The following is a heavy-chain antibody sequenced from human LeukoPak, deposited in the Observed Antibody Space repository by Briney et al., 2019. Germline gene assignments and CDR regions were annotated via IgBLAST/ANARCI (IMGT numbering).Heavy chain of an antibody. D-gene: IGHD3-3*01. CDR3: ARESYDFWSGYYIPSQQMDY. Sequence: GGSLRLSCAASGFTFSSYWMSWVRQAPGKGLEWVANIKQDGSEKYYVDSVKGRFTISRDNAKNSLYLQMNSLRAEDTAVYYCARESYDFWSGYYIPSQQMDYWGQGTLVTVSS. J-gene: IGHJ4*02. V-gene: IGHV3-7*03. CDR2: IKQDGSEK. CDR1: GFTFSSYW.